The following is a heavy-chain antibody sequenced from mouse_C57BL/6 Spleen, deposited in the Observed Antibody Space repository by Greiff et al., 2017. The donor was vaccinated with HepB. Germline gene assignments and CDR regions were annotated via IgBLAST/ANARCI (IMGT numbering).Heavy chain of an antibody. CDR2: IDPSDSYT. J-gene: IGHJ1*03. V-gene: IGHV1-69*01. CDR1: GYTFTSYW. D-gene: IGHD5-2*01. Sequence: QVQLKESGAELVMPGASVKLSCKASGYTFTSYWMHWVKQRPGQGLEWIGEIDPSDSYTNYNQKFKGKSTLTVDKSSSTAYMQLSSLTSEDSAVYYCASRIRWYFDVWGTGTTVTVSS. CDR3: ASRIRWYFDV.